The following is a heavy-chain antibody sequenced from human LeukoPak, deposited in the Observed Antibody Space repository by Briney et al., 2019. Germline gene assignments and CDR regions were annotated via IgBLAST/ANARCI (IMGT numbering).Heavy chain of an antibody. J-gene: IGHJ4*02. V-gene: IGHV1-69*13. CDR3: ERVKVRALRSGWYYFDY. Sequence: SVKVSCKPSGGTFSSYAISWVRQAPGQGLEWMGGIIPIIGTANYAQKFQGRVTITADESTSTDYMELSSMRSEDTAVYYGERVKVRALRSGWYYFDYWGQGTLVTVSS. CDR2: IIPIIGTA. D-gene: IGHD6-19*01. CDR1: GGTFSSYA.